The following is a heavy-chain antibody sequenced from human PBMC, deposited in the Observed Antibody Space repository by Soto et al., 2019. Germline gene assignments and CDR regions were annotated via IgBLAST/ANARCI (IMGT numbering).Heavy chain of an antibody. V-gene: IGHV4-59*01. D-gene: IGHD6-19*01. CDR2: IYYSGST. Sequence: QVQLQESGPGPVKPSETLSLTCTVSGGSISSYYWSWIRQPPGKGLEWIGYIYYSGSTNYNPSLKSRVTISVDTSKNQFSLKLSSVTAADTAVYYCARGSSGDYYYYGMDVWGQGTTVTVSS. CDR3: ARGSSGDYYYYGMDV. J-gene: IGHJ6*02. CDR1: GGSISSYY.